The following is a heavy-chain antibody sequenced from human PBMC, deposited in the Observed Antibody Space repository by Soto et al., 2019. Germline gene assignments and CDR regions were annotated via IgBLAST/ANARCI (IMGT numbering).Heavy chain of an antibody. J-gene: IGHJ4*01. V-gene: IGHV3-23*01. CDR1: GFRFSDYA. CDR3: ANTIEEMTTIKFDY. Sequence: QPGGSLRLSCATSGFRFSDYAMSWVRQAPGTGLEWVSSISGSSRSTYYADSVKGRFTISRDYSKNTLYLRMNSLRAEDTAIYYCANTIEEMTTIKFDYWGQGTLVTVSS. D-gene: IGHD4-4*01. CDR2: ISGSSRST.